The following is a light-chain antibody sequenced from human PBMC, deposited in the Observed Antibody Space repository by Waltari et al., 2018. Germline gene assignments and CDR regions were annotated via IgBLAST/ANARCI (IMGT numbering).Light chain of an antibody. J-gene: IGKJ1*01. CDR1: QTLLHSDGQTY. V-gene: IGKV2-29*02. Sequence: QPASISCKSSQTLLHSDGQTYLYWFLQKPGQSPQLLIYAVSSRLSGVSTKFSGSGSGTDFTLKISRVEAEDVGIYYCMQGLHLPRTFGQGTKVEMK. CDR3: MQGLHLPRT. CDR2: AVS.